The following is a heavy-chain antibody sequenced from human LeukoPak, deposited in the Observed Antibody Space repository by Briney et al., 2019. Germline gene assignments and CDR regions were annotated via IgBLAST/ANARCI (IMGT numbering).Heavy chain of an antibody. D-gene: IGHD6-13*01. CDR2: IYSGGST. Sequence: GGSLRLSCAASGFTVSNNYMSWVRQAPGKGLEWVSIIYSGGSTYYADSVKGRFTISRDNAKNSLYLQMNSLRAEDTAVYYCARDVAAAGNRDYWGQGTLVTVSS. J-gene: IGHJ4*02. V-gene: IGHV3-53*01. CDR3: ARDVAAAGNRDY. CDR1: GFTVSNNY.